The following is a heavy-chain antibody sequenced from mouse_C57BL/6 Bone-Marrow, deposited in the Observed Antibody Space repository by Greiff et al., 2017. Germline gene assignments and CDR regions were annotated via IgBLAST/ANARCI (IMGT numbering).Heavy chain of an antibody. CDR2: INPCNGGT. CDR1: CYPFPSYW. Sequence: VQLPQPGTEMVKPGASVKLSFKASCYPFPSYWMPWVKPRPGQDLEWIGNINPCNGGTNYNEKFQSKGTLTVDKSSSTAYMQLSSLTSEDSAVYYCAKNYGSSYAMDYWGQGTSVTVSS. CDR3: AKNYGSSYAMDY. D-gene: IGHD1-1*01. V-gene: IGHV1-53*01. J-gene: IGHJ4*01.